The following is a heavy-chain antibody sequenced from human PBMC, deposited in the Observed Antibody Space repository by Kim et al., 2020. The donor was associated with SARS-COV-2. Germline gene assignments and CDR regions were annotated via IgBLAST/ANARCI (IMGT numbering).Heavy chain of an antibody. CDR2: TA. V-gene: IGHV1-69*01. D-gene: IGHD6-13*01. J-gene: IGHJ5*02. CDR3: ARAAAGFWFDP. Sequence: TANYERKFPGRVTVTADESTGTAYMELSSLRSEDTAVYYCARAAAGFWFDPWGQGTLVTVSS.